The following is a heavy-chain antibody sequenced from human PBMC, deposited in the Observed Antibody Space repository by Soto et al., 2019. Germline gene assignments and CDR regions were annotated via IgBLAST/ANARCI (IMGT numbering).Heavy chain of an antibody. CDR1: GGSFSGYY. D-gene: IGHD6-25*01. CDR3: AREPRSSGYDAFDI. J-gene: IGHJ3*02. Sequence: SETLSLTCAVYGGSFSGYYWSWIRQPPGKGLEWIGEINHSGSTNYNPSLKSRVTISVDTSKNQFSLKLSSVTAADTAVYYCAREPRSSGYDAFDIWGQGTMVTVSS. CDR2: INHSGST. V-gene: IGHV4-34*01.